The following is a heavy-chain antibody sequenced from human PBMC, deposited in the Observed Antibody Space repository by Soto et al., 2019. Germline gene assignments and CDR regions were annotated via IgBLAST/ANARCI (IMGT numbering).Heavy chain of an antibody. CDR3: ARLWGWSVDY. D-gene: IGHD3-16*01. J-gene: IGHJ4*02. CDR1: GYTFTSYY. Sequence: SVKVSCKASGYTFTSYYMHWVRQAPGQGLEWMGIINPSGGSTSYAQKFQGRVTMTRDTSKNQFSLKLSSVTAADTAVYYCARLWGWSVDYWGQGTLVTVSS. CDR2: INPSGGST. V-gene: IGHV1-46*01.